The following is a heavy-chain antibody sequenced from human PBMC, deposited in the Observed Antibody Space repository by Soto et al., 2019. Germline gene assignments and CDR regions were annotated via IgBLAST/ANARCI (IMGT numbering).Heavy chain of an antibody. CDR1: GYSFSDYD. CDR3: ARDNRYNWNDEGWFDS. Sequence: QVQLVQSGAEVKKPGASVKVSCKASGYSFSDYDINWVRQATGQGPEWMGWMNPNSGNTGYAQKFQGRVSMTRNTSKNTGYMELSRLGSEDTAVYYCARDNRYNWNDEGWFDSWGQGTLVTVSS. CDR2: MNPNSGNT. D-gene: IGHD1-20*01. V-gene: IGHV1-8*01. J-gene: IGHJ5*01.